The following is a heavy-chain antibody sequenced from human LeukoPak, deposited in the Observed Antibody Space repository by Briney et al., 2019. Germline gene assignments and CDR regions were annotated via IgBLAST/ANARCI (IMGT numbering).Heavy chain of an antibody. J-gene: IGHJ4*02. CDR1: GGSFSGYY. CDR2: INHSGST. Sequence: SETLSLTCAVYGGSFSGYYWSWIRQPPGKGLEWIGEINHSGSTNYNPSLKSRVTISVDTTKNQFCLKLSSVTAADTAVYYCVTYYFDSSGPKKNYWGQGTLVTVSS. D-gene: IGHD3-22*01. CDR3: VTYYFDSSGPKKNY. V-gene: IGHV4-34*01.